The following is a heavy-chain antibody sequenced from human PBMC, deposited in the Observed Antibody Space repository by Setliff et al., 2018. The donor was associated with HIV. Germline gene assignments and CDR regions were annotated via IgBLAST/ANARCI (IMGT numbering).Heavy chain of an antibody. D-gene: IGHD3-22*01. Sequence: PSETLSLTCTVSGGSISNSRYYWSWIRQPPGKGLEWIGSIYYSGSTYYNPSLKSRVTISVDTSKNQFSLKLSSVTAADAAVYYCASRVYYYDSSGYLREEGFDPWGQGTLVTV. CDR3: ASRVYYYDSSGYLREEGFDP. V-gene: IGHV4-39*01. J-gene: IGHJ5*02. CDR1: GGSISNSRYY. CDR2: IYYSGST.